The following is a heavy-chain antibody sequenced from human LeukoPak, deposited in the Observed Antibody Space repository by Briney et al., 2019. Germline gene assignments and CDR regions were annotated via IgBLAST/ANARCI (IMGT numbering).Heavy chain of an antibody. CDR1: GGSISSYF. V-gene: IGHV4-4*07. J-gene: IGHJ4*02. CDR2: IYTSGST. CDR3: ARSLNDFWSGYYTFDY. D-gene: IGHD3-3*01. Sequence: SETLSLTCTVSGGSISSYFWSWIRQPAGKGLEWIGRIYTSGSTNYNPSLKSRVTMSVDTFKNQFSLKLSSVTAADTAVYYCARSLNDFWSGYYTFDYWGQGTLVTVSS.